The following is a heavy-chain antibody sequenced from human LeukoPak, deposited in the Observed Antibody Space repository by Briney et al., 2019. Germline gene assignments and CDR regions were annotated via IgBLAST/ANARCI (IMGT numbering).Heavy chain of an antibody. D-gene: IGHD5-18*01. Sequence: SVKVSCKASGGTFSSYAISWVRQAPGQGLEWMGGIIPIFGTANYAQKFQGRVTITADESTSTAYMELSSLRSEDTAVYYCARRGIHSYGNYYYYGMDVRGQGTTVTVSS. J-gene: IGHJ6*02. CDR3: ARRGIHSYGNYYYYGMDV. CDR2: IIPIFGTA. CDR1: GGTFSSYA. V-gene: IGHV1-69*13.